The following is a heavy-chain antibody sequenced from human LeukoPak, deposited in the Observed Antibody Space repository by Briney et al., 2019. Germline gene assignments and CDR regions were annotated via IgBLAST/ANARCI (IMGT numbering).Heavy chain of an antibody. CDR2: ISSSSSTI. D-gene: IGHD6-19*01. V-gene: IGHV3-48*01. CDR3: ARDLFGGSITVAGDYFDY. CDR1: GFTFSSYS. Sequence: GGSLRLSCAASGFTFSSYSMNWVRQAPGKGLEWVSYISSSSSTIYYADSVKGRFTISRDNAKNSLYLQMNSLRAEGTAVYYCARDLFGGSITVAGDYFDYWGQGTLVTVSS. J-gene: IGHJ4*02.